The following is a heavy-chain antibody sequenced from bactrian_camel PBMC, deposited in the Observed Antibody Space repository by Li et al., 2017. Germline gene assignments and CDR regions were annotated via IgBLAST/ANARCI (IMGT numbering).Heavy chain of an antibody. CDR2: IHTGGGNI. CDR3: VKEAGGMWCPGNY. D-gene: IGHD2*01. V-gene: IGHV3S1*01. J-gene: IGHJ4*01. CDR1: GFTFSSYY. Sequence: VQLVESGGGLVQPGGSLRLSCTASGFTFSSYYTTWVRQAPGKGLEWVSSIHTGGGNIYYSDSVRGRFTVSRDNAKNTAYLQMNRLQSEDTALYFCVKEAGGMWCPGNYWGQGTQVTVSS.